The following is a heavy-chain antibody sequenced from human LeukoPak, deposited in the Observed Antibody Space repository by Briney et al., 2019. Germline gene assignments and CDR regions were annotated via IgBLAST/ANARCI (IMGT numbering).Heavy chain of an antibody. CDR2: INPSGTT. Sequence: SEPLSLTCAVYGGSFSGYFWSWVRQPPGKGLEWIGEINPSGTTNYNPSLKSRLTISLDTSKNQFSLKLSSVTAADTAVYYCARIVATEGDYWGQGTLVTVSS. J-gene: IGHJ4*02. CDR1: GGSFSGYF. CDR3: ARIVATEGDY. V-gene: IGHV4-34*01. D-gene: IGHD5-12*01.